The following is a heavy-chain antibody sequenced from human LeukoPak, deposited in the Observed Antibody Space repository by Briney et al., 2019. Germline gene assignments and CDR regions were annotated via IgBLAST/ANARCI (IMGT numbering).Heavy chain of an antibody. V-gene: IGHV1-69*05. J-gene: IGHJ3*02. Sequence: GASVKVSCKASGGTFSSYAISWVRQAPGQGLEWMGGIILIFGTANYAQKFQGRVTITTDESTSTAYMELSSLRSEDTAVYYCAASYCSGGSCYVAFDIWGQGTMVTVSS. CDR2: IILIFGTA. CDR1: GGTFSSYA. D-gene: IGHD2-15*01. CDR3: AASYCSGGSCYVAFDI.